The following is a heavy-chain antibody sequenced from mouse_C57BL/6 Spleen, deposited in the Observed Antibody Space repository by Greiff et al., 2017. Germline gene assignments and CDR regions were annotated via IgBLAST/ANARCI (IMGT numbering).Heavy chain of an antibody. Sequence: VQLQQSGPELVKPGASVKMSCKASGYTFTDYNMHWVKQSHGKSLEWIGYINPNNGGTSYNQKFKGKATLTVNKSSSTAYMELRSLTSEDSAVYYCARSHYYGSSLAWFAYWGQGTLVTVSA. V-gene: IGHV1-22*01. D-gene: IGHD1-1*01. CDR1: GYTFTDYN. J-gene: IGHJ3*01. CDR3: ARSHYYGSSLAWFAY. CDR2: INPNNGGT.